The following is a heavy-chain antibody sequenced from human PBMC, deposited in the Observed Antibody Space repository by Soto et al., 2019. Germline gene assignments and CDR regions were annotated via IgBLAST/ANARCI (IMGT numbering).Heavy chain of an antibody. V-gene: IGHV1-2*02. D-gene: IGHD3-22*01. CDR3: ASPYYYDSSGPDGMDV. J-gene: IGHJ6*02. CDR1: GYTFTGYY. Sequence: ASLKVACKASGYTFTGYYMHWVRQAPGQGLEWMGWINPNSGGTNYAQKFQGRVTMTRDTSISTAYMELSRLRSDDTAVYYCASPYYYDSSGPDGMDVWGQGTTVTVSS. CDR2: INPNSGGT.